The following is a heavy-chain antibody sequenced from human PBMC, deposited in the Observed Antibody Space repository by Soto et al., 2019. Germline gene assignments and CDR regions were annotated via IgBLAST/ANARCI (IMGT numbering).Heavy chain of an antibody. Sequence: QVQLQQWGAGLVKPSETVSLTCAVYGGSFSGYYWSWVRQPPGKGLEWIGEINHSADTSYNPSLKGRATILVDTSKGQFSLKVNSVTAADTAVYYCARVGYYDSSGFYAPFDSWGQGTPVVVSS. CDR1: GGSFSGYY. V-gene: IGHV4-34*01. D-gene: IGHD3-22*01. J-gene: IGHJ4*02. CDR2: INHSADT. CDR3: ARVGYYDSSGFYAPFDS.